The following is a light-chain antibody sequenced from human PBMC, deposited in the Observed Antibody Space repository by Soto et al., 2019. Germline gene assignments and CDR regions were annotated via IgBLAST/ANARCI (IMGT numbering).Light chain of an antibody. Sequence: PLTKFPCSPSASVGDQVTIICRASQGVSSHLAWHQQKPGKAPKLLIYEVSTLQSGVPSRFSGSVSGTDFTLTISSLQPEDFAVFCCQQDGSSEIIFGQGTRLEIK. CDR2: EVS. CDR3: QQDGSSEII. CDR1: QGVSSH. V-gene: IGKV1-9*01. J-gene: IGKJ5*01.